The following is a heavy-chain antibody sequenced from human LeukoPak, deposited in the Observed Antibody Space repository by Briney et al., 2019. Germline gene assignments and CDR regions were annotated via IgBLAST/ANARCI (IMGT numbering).Heavy chain of an antibody. CDR2: ISYDGSNK. V-gene: IGHV3-30*14. J-gene: IGHJ5*02. CDR1: GFTFSSYA. D-gene: IGHD6-13*01. CDR3: ARDVNGNRSGGSSWNNWFDP. Sequence: GRSLRLSCAASGFTFSSYAMHWVRQAPGKGLEWVAVISYDGSNKYYADSVKGRFTISRDSSKNTLYLQMNSLRAEDTAVYYCARDVNGNRSGGSSWNNWFDPWGQGTLVTVSS.